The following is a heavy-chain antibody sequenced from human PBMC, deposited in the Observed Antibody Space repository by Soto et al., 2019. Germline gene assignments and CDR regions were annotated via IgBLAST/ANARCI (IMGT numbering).Heavy chain of an antibody. D-gene: IGHD3-10*01. CDR3: ARSSGSYWWEFDY. V-gene: IGHV3-11*06. CDR1: GFTFSDYY. J-gene: IGHJ4*02. Sequence: QVQLVESGGGLVKPAGSLRLSCAACGFTFSDYYMSWIRQAPGKGLEWISYISSSGNYADYADSMKGRFSISRDNAKNSLYLQVHSLRAEDTAVYYCARSSGSYWWEFDYWGQGTLVTVSS. CDR2: ISSSGNYA.